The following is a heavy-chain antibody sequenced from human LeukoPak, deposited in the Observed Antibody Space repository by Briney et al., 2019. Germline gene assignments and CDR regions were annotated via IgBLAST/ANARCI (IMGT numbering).Heavy chain of an antibody. CDR1: GGSFSGYY. Sequence: SETLSLTCAVYGGSFSGYYWSWIRQPPGKGLEWIGEINHSGSTNYNPSLKSRVTISVDTSKNQFSRKLSSVTAADTAVYYCARQWRWFDPWGQGTLVTVSS. CDR3: ARQWRWFDP. J-gene: IGHJ5*02. V-gene: IGHV4-34*01. D-gene: IGHD6-19*01. CDR2: INHSGST.